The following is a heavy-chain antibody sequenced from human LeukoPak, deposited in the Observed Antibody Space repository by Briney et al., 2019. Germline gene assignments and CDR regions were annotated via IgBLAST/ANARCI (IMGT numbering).Heavy chain of an antibody. Sequence: SETLSLTCAVYGGSFSGYYWSWIRQPPGKGLEWIGEINHSGSTNYNPPLKSRVTISVDTSKNQFSLKLSSVTAADTAVYYCARLQARRYCSSTSCYGRGFDYWGQGTLVTVSS. D-gene: IGHD2-2*01. V-gene: IGHV4-34*01. CDR3: ARLQARRYCSSTSCYGRGFDY. J-gene: IGHJ4*02. CDR1: GGSFSGYY. CDR2: INHSGST.